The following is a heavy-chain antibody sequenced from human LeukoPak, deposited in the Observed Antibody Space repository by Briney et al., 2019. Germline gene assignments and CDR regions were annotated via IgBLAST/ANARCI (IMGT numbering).Heavy chain of an antibody. V-gene: IGHV4-39*07. CDR2: IYYSGST. CDR1: GVSISSSSYY. D-gene: IGHD6-13*01. Sequence: SKTLSLTCTVSGVSISSSSYYWGWIRQPPGKGLEWIGSIYYSGSTYYNPSLKSRVTISVDTSKNQFSLKLSSVTAADTAVYYCARDSSSRNAFDIWGQGTMVTVSS. J-gene: IGHJ3*02. CDR3: ARDSSSRNAFDI.